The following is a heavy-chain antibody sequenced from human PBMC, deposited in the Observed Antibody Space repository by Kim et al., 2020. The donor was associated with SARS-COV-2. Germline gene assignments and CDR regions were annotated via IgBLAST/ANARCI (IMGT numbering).Heavy chain of an antibody. J-gene: IGHJ6*02. Sequence: GGSLRLSCAASGFTFSSYGMHWVRQAPGKGLEWVAVIWYDGSNKYYADSVKGRFTISRDNSKNTLYLQMNSLRAEDTAVYYCARDRDILTGYYKELYYYYGMDVWGQGTTVTVSS. CDR1: GFTFSSYG. V-gene: IGHV3-33*08. CDR2: IWYDGSNK. CDR3: ARDRDILTGYYKELYYYYGMDV. D-gene: IGHD3-9*01.